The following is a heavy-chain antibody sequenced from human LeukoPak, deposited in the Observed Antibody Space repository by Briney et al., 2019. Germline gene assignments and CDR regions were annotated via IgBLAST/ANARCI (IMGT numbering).Heavy chain of an antibody. V-gene: IGHV4-34*01. Sequence: PSETLSLTCAVYGGSFSGYYWSWIRQPPGKGLEWIGEINHSGSTNYNPSLKSRVTISVDTSKNQFSLKLSSVTAADTAVYYCARHLRGLAWNGRRWFDPWGQGTLVTVSS. CDR3: ARHLRGLAWNGRRWFDP. CDR1: GGSFSGYY. CDR2: INHSGST. D-gene: IGHD1-1*01. J-gene: IGHJ5*02.